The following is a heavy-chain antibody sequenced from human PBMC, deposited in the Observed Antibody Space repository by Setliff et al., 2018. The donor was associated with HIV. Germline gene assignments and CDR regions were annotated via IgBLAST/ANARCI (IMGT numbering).Heavy chain of an antibody. CDR3: ARLVSGWSNSYYYAMDI. CDR1: GYTFTTYG. V-gene: IGHV1-18*01. Sequence: ASVKVSCKASGYTFTTYGISWVRQAPGHGLEWMGWISPNFGHTKYAQNFLDRITMTVDTSTTSACMELRSLTSDDTAIYFCARLVSGWSNSYYYAMDIWGQGTTVTVSS. D-gene: IGHD6-19*01. CDR2: ISPNFGHT. J-gene: IGHJ6*02.